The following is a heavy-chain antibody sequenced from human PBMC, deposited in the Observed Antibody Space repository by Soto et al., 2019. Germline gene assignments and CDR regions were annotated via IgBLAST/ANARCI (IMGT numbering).Heavy chain of an antibody. CDR2: ISAYNGNT. CDR3: ARERGYCSGGSCSLIL. Sequence: ASVKVSCKASGYTFTSYGISWVRQAPGQGLERMEWISAYNGNTNYAQKLQGRVTMTTDTSTSTAYMELRSLRSDDTAVYFCARERGYCSGGSCSLILWGQGTMVTAPQ. CDR1: GYTFTSYG. J-gene: IGHJ4*02. V-gene: IGHV1-18*01. D-gene: IGHD2-15*01.